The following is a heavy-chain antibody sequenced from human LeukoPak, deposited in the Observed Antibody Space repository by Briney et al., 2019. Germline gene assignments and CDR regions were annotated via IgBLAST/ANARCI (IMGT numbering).Heavy chain of an antibody. CDR3: ARDRIPGGMDV. D-gene: IGHD2-21*01. J-gene: IGHJ6*02. Sequence: SETLSLTCAVYGGSFSGYYWSWIRQPPGKGLEWIGEINHSGSTNYNPSLKSRVTISVDTSKNQFSLKLSSVTAADTAVYYCARDRIPGGMDVWGQGTTVTVSS. CDR2: INHSGST. CDR1: GGSFSGYY. V-gene: IGHV4-34*01.